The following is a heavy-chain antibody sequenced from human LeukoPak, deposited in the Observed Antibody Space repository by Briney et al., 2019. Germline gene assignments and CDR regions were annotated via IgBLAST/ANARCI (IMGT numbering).Heavy chain of an antibody. CDR1: GGTFSSYA. CDR2: IIPIFGTA. J-gene: IGHJ6*03. V-gene: IGHV1-69*05. CDR3: ARDRSGFGPKGITMVRGAENWHYYYMDV. Sequence: SVKVSCKASGGTFSSYAISWVQQAPGQGLEWMGGIIPIFGTANYAQKFQGRVTITTDESTSTAYMELSSLRSEDTAVYYCARDRSGFGPKGITMVRGAENWHYYYMDVWGKGTTVTVSS. D-gene: IGHD3-10*01.